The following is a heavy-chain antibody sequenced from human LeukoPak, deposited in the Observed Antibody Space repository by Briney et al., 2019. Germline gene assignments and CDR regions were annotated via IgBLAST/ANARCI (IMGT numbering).Heavy chain of an antibody. D-gene: IGHD5-18*01. Sequence: SETLSLTCTVSGVAISTYYWSWIRQPPGKGLEWIGYIYYRGSTNYNPSLKSRVTISVDTSKNQFSLKLRSVTAADTAVYYCARGDAAMNLVRNWGQGTLVTVSS. CDR2: IYYRGST. V-gene: IGHV4-59*01. CDR3: ARGDAAMNLVRN. J-gene: IGHJ1*01. CDR1: GVAISTYY.